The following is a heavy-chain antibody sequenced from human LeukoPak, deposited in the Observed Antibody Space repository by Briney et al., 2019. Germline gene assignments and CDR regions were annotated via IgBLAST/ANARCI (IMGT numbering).Heavy chain of an antibody. Sequence: PGGSLRLSCAASGFTFNRYWMSWVRQAPGKELQWVANIKQGGSAKYYVDSVKGRFTISRDNAKNSLYLQMNSLRAEDTAVYYCARESYSGYDYWGQGTLVTVSS. V-gene: IGHV3-7*01. CDR3: ARESYSGYDY. D-gene: IGHD5-12*01. CDR1: GFTFNRYW. J-gene: IGHJ4*02. CDR2: IKQGGSAK.